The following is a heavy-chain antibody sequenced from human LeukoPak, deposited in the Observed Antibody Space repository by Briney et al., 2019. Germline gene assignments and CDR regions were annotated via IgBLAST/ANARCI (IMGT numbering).Heavy chain of an antibody. CDR1: GGSISSYY. V-gene: IGHV4-59*01. J-gene: IGHJ3*02. CDR3: ARDRSAGHSYGFGDDAFDI. CDR2: IYYSGST. D-gene: IGHD5-18*01. Sequence: SETLSLTCTVSGGSISSYYWSWIRQPPGKGLEWIGYIYYSGSTNYNPSLKSRVTISVDTSKNQFSLKLSSVTAADTAVYYCARDRSAGHSYGFGDDAFDIWGQGTMVTVSS.